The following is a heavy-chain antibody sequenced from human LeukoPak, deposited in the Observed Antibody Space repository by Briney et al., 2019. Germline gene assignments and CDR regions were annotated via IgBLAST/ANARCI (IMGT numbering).Heavy chain of an antibody. Sequence: SQTLSLTCTVSGGSISSGSYYWSWIRQPAGKGLEWIGRIYTSGSTYYNPSLKSRLTISADTSKNQSSLRLSSVTAADTAVYYCVRVDNGGNYFDYWGQGTLVTVSS. J-gene: IGHJ4*02. V-gene: IGHV4-61*02. CDR3: VRVDNGGNYFDY. D-gene: IGHD4-23*01. CDR1: GGSISSGSYY. CDR2: IYTSGST.